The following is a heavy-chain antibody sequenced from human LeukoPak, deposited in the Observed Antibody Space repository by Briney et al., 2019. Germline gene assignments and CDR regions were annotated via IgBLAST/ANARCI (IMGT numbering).Heavy chain of an antibody. CDR2: INHSGST. Sequence: SKTLSLTCAVYGVSFSGYYWSWIRQPPGKGLEWIGEINHSGSTNYNPSLKSRVTISVDTSKNQFSLKLSSVTAADTAVYYCARGYCSSTSCYLDYWGQGTLVTVSS. CDR3: ARGYCSSTSCYLDY. V-gene: IGHV4-34*01. CDR1: GVSFSGYY. D-gene: IGHD2-2*01. J-gene: IGHJ4*02.